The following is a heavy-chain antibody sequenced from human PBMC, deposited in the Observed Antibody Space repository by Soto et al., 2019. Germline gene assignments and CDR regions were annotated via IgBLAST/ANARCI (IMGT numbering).Heavy chain of an antibody. V-gene: IGHV4-59*01. CDR2: IYYSGST. Sequence: SETLSLTWPVSGGSISGYYGSWIRPPPGKGLEWIGYIYYSGSTNYNPSLKSRVTISVDTSKNQFSLKLSSVTAADTAVYYCARTRLLRYYYYGMDVWGQGTTVNVSS. CDR1: GGSISGYY. CDR3: ARTRLLRYYYYGMDV. D-gene: IGHD2-15*01. J-gene: IGHJ6*02.